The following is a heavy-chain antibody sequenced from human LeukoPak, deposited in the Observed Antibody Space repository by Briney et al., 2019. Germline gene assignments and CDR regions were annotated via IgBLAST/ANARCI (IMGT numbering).Heavy chain of an antibody. V-gene: IGHV4-4*09. CDR1: GGSISSHY. Sequence: SETLSLSCNVSGGSISSHYWSWIRQPPGKGLEWIGYIYTSGSTNYNPSLKSRVTISVDTSKNQFSLKLSSVTAADTAVYYCARRMLDAFDIWGQGTMVTVSS. D-gene: IGHD3-10*02. CDR3: ARRMLDAFDI. CDR2: IYTSGST. J-gene: IGHJ3*02.